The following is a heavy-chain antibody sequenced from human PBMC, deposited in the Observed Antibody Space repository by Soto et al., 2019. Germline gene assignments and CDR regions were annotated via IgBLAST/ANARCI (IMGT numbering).Heavy chain of an antibody. CDR3: AKDPWNNWSGLFDP. V-gene: IGHV3-23*01. CDR1: GFTFTSYA. CDR2: FSGTGSKI. Sequence: PGGSLRLSCAASGFTFTSYAMSWVRQAPGKGLEWVAAFSGTGSKIYYADSVKGRFTISRDSSQSTVYLQMNSLRDEDTAVYYCAKDPWNNWSGLFDPWGQGTLVTVSS. D-gene: IGHD1-1*01. J-gene: IGHJ5*02.